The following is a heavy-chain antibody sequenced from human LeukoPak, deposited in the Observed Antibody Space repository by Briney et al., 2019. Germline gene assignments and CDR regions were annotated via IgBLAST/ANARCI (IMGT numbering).Heavy chain of an antibody. V-gene: IGHV4-59*08. Sequence: SETLSLTCTVSGGSLSSYYWSWIRQPPGKGLEWVGYIYYSGSTNYNPSLKSRVTISVDTSKNQFSLKLSSVTAADTAVYYCARVGGIAAAGTYWYFDLWGRGTLVTVSS. J-gene: IGHJ2*01. D-gene: IGHD6-13*01. CDR2: IYYSGST. CDR1: GGSLSSYY. CDR3: ARVGGIAAAGTYWYFDL.